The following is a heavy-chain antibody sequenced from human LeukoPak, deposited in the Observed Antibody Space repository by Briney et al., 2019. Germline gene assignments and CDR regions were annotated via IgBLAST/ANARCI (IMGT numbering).Heavy chain of an antibody. CDR2: ISDSGGST. V-gene: IGHV3-23*01. CDR1: GFTFSSFA. Sequence: PGGSLRLSCAASGFTFSSFAMTWVRQAPGKGLEWVSRISDSGGSTYYADSVKGRFTISRDNSKNTLYLRMNSLRAEDTAVYYCAKDRDDSSGYDDYWGQGTLVTVSS. CDR3: AKDRDDSSGYDDY. D-gene: IGHD3-22*01. J-gene: IGHJ4*02.